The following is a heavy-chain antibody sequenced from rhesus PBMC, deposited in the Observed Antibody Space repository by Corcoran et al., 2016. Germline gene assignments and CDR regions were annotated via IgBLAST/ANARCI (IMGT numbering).Heavy chain of an antibody. CDR2: IYGGSGST. Sequence: QVQLQESGPGLVKPSETLPLTCAVSGASISSNYWSWIRQTPGKGVEWIRYIYGGSGSTSYHPSLKSRVTISKDTSKNQFSLKLSSVTAADTAVYYCASLGYYDLNPFDYWGQGVLVTVSS. J-gene: IGHJ4*01. CDR1: GASISSNY. CDR3: ASLGYYDLNPFDY. D-gene: IGHD3-9*01. V-gene: IGHV4-147*01.